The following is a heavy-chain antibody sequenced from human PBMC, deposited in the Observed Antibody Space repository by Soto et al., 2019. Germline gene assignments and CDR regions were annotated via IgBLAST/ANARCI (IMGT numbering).Heavy chain of an antibody. CDR2: IIPAFGTT. D-gene: IGHD2-2*01. V-gene: IGHV1-69*01. CDR1: GGTFRSYF. J-gene: IGHJ6*02. Sequence: QVQLVQSGAEVKKAGSSVKVSCKTSGGTFRSYFINWVRQAPGQGLEWLGGIIPAFGTTYYADKFQGRVTITADESTTTVYMELSSLRSDDTAVYYCARETPSTTAAYFYYGLDVWGQGTTVTVPS. CDR3: ARETPSTTAAYFYYGLDV.